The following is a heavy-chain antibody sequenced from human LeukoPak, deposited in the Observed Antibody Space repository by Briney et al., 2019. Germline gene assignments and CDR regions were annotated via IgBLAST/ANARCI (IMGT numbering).Heavy chain of an antibody. CDR1: GYSFTSYW. CDR3: ARHLGLRGYSYGFDY. V-gene: IGHV5-51*01. CDR2: IYPGDSDT. J-gene: IGHJ4*02. D-gene: IGHD5-18*01. Sequence: GESLKISCKGSGYSFTSYWIGWVRQMPGKGLEWMGIIYPGDSDTRYSPSFQGQVTISADKSISTAYLQWSSLKASDTAMYYCARHLGLRGYSYGFDYWGQGTLATVSS.